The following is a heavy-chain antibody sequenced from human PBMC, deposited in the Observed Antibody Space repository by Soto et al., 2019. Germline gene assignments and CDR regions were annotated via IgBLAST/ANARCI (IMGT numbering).Heavy chain of an antibody. V-gene: IGHV1-69*13. CDR2: IIPIFGTA. D-gene: IGHD5-12*01. CDR1: GGTFSSYA. CDR3: ARGDIVATITYYYSGMDV. J-gene: IGHJ6*02. Sequence: SVKVSCKASGGTFSSYAISWVRQAPGQGLEWMGGIIPIFGTANYAQKFQGRVTITADESTSTAYMELSSLRSEDTAVYYCARGDIVATITYYYSGMDVRGQGTTVTVSS.